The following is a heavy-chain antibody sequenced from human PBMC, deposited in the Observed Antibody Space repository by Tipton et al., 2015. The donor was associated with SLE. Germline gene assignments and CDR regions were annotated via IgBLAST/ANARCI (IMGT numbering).Heavy chain of an antibody. V-gene: IGHV4-61*09. D-gene: IGHD6-19*01. J-gene: IGHJ3*02. Sequence: TLSLTCTVSGGSISSGSYYWSWIRQPAGKGLEWIGYIYTSGSTNYNPSLKSRVTISVDTSKNQFSLKLSSVTAADTAVYYCARDSSAWYQAFDIWGQGTMVTVSS. CDR1: GGSISSGSYY. CDR2: IYTSGST. CDR3: ARDSSAWYQAFDI.